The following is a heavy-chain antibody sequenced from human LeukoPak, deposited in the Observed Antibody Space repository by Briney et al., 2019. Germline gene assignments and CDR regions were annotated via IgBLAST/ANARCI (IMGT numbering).Heavy chain of an antibody. Sequence: GGSLRLSCAASGFTFSSYAMSWVRQAPGKGLEWVSSISGSGGSTYYADSVQGRFTISRDKSKNTLYLQMNNLRAEDTAVYHCATSKTVLTSPFDYWGQGALVTVSS. J-gene: IGHJ4*02. D-gene: IGHD4/OR15-4a*01. V-gene: IGHV3-23*01. CDR3: ATSKTVLTSPFDY. CDR2: ISGSGGST. CDR1: GFTFSSYA.